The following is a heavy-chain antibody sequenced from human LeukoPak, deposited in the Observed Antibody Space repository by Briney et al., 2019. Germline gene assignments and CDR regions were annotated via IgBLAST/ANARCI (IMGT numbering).Heavy chain of an antibody. CDR1: GGSISSSNW. Sequence: SGTLSLTCAVSGGSISSSNWWSWVRPPPGKGLEWIGEIYHSGSINYNPSLKSRVTISVDKSKNQFSLKLNSVTAADTAVYYCASIVSRSNWFDPWGQGTLVTVSS. CDR3: ASIVSRSNWFDP. CDR2: IYHSGSI. D-gene: IGHD5/OR15-5a*01. V-gene: IGHV4-4*02. J-gene: IGHJ5*02.